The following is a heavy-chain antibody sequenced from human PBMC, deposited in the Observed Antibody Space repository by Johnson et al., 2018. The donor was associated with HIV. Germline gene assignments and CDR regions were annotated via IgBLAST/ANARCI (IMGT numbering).Heavy chain of an antibody. J-gene: IGHJ3*02. Sequence: QVQLVESGGGVVQPGRSPRLSCAASGFTFSRFAMHWVRQAPGKGLEWVACVSYDGSSKYYAASVKGRFIISRDNSKNTLYLQMNSLRAEDTAVYYCARPHIVVVTAGYAFDIWGQGTMVTVSS. CDR2: VSYDGSSK. CDR1: GFTFSRFA. D-gene: IGHD2-21*02. V-gene: IGHV3-30-3*01. CDR3: ARPHIVVVTAGYAFDI.